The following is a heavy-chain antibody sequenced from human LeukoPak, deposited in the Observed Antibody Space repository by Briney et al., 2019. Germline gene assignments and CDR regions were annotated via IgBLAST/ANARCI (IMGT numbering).Heavy chain of an antibody. J-gene: IGHJ1*01. V-gene: IGHV5-10-1*01. Sequence: GESLKISCKGSGYSLSSYWISWVRQMPGKGLEWMGRIDPSYSYTSYSPSFEGHVTISADESTSTAHLQWSSLKASDTAMYYCARLRTDSGYDYMYFHHWGQGTLVTVSS. CDR2: IDPSYSYT. D-gene: IGHD5-12*01. CDR3: ARLRTDSGYDYMYFHH. CDR1: GYSLSSYW.